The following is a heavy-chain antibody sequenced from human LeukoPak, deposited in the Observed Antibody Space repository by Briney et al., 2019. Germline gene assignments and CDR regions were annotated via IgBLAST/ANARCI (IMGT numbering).Heavy chain of an antibody. J-gene: IGHJ4*02. CDR2: IYTSGST. CDR3: ARDLWFGEFGY. D-gene: IGHD3-10*01. V-gene: IGHV4-61*02. CDR1: GGSINGGSYY. Sequence: SETLSLTCTVSGGSINGGSYYWSWIRQPAGKGLEWIGRIYTSGSTNYNPSLKSRVTISVDTSKNQFSLKLSSVTAADTAVYYCARDLWFGEFGYWGQGTLVTVSS.